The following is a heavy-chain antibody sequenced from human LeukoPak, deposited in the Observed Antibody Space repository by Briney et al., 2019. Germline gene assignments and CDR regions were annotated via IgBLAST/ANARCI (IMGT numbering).Heavy chain of an antibody. V-gene: IGHV4-4*07. Sequence: SETLSLTCTVSGGSISSYYWSWIRQPAGKGLEWIGRIYTSGSTNYNPSLKSRVIMSVDTSKNQFSLKLSSVTAADTAVYYCARDWESLTGYFSVNWFDPWGQGTLVTVSS. CDR2: IYTSGST. CDR1: GGSISSYY. D-gene: IGHD3-9*01. CDR3: ARDWESLTGYFSVNWFDP. J-gene: IGHJ5*02.